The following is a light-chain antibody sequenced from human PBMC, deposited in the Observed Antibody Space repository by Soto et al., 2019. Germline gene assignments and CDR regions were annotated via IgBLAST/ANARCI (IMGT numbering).Light chain of an antibody. CDR2: EGT. CDR3: SSYAGSGTFV. CDR1: SSDVGRYNL. Sequence: QSALTQPASVSGSPGQSITISCTGTSSDVGRYNLVSWYQQHPGKAPKLMIYEGTERPSGVSNRFSASKSANTASLTISGLQAEDEAHYHCSSYAGSGTFVFGGWTKLTVL. J-gene: IGLJ2*01. V-gene: IGLV2-23*01.